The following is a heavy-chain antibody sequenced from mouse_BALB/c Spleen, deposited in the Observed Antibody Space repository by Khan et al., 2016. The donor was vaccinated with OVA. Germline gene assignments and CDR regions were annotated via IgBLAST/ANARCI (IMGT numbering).Heavy chain of an antibody. CDR3: ARRTTGYTMDY. CDR2: INPRSGYN. J-gene: IGHJ4*01. CDR1: GYTFTSNT. Sequence: VKLLESGAELARPGASVRMSCKASGYTFTSNTMHWVKQRPGQGLEWIGYINPRSGYNNYNQNFKDKATLTADKSSSTAYMQLSSLTSEDSAVYYCARRTTGYTMDYWGQGTSVTVSS. V-gene: IGHV1-4*01. D-gene: IGHD2-14*01.